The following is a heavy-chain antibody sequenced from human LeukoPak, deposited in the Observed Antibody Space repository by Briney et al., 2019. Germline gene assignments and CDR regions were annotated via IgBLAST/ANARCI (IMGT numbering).Heavy chain of an antibody. CDR2: IYSGGNT. Sequence: GGSLRLSCAASGFTVNRNYMSWIRQAPGKGLEWVSVIYSGGNTYYADSVKGRFTISRDNSKNTLYLHMNSLRAEDTAVYFCVRDDPAFYDFWSAHRSPSVRDYWGQGTLVTVSS. V-gene: IGHV3-66*01. CDR1: GFTVNRNY. D-gene: IGHD3-3*01. J-gene: IGHJ4*02. CDR3: VRDDPAFYDFWSAHRSPSVRDY.